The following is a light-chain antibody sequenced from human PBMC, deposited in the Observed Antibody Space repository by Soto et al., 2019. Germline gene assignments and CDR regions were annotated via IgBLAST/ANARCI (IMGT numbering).Light chain of an antibody. CDR3: QQSDDRALT. Sequence: DIQMTQSPSSLSAFVGDRVTITCRAGQSISTYLNWYQQKPGNAPRVLIYAASRLESGVPSRFSGSGSGTDFILTINSLQPEDLGTYYCQQSDDRALTFGGGTKVDIK. V-gene: IGKV1-39*01. J-gene: IGKJ4*01. CDR1: QSISTY. CDR2: AAS.